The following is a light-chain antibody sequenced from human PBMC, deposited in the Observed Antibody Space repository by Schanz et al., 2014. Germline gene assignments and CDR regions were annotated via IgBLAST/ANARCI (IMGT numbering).Light chain of an antibody. CDR2: EAN. Sequence: QSALTQPASVSGSPGQSITISCTGTSSDVGSYGFVSWYQHYPGKAPKVIIYEANKRPSGVSNRFSASKSGYTASLTVSGLQAEDEADYYCSSYAGNNDFGVFGGGTKLTVL. J-gene: IGLJ2*01. CDR3: SSYAGNNDFGV. V-gene: IGLV2-14*02. CDR1: SSDVGSYGF.